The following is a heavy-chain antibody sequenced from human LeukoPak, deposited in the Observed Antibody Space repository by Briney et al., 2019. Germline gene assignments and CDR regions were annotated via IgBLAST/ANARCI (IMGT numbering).Heavy chain of an antibody. CDR3: ARGRRWLQLPFDY. D-gene: IGHD5-24*01. V-gene: IGHV4-34*01. J-gene: IGHJ4*02. CDR2: INHSGNT. Sequence: SETLSLTCAVYGGSFSGYYWSWIRQPPGKGLEWIGEINHSGNTNYNPSLKSRVTISVDTSKNQFSLKLSSVTAADTAVYYCARGRRWLQLPFDYWGQGTLVTVSS. CDR1: GGSFSGYY.